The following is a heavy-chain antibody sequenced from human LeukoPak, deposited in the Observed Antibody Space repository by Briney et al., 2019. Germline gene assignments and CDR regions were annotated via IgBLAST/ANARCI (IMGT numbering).Heavy chain of an antibody. CDR3: ARGAFGVVIPYYYMDV. CDR2: ISYSGST. D-gene: IGHD3-3*01. V-gene: IGHV4-59*08. J-gene: IGHJ6*03. CDR1: GGSISSYY. Sequence: KPSETLSLTCTVSGGSISSYYWSWIRRPPGKGLEWIGYISYSGSTNYNPSLKSRVTISVDTSKNQFSLKLSSVTAADTAVYYCARGAFGVVIPYYYMDVWGKGTMVTVSS.